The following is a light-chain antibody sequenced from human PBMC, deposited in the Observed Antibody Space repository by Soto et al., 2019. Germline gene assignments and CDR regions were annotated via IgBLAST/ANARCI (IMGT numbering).Light chain of an antibody. J-gene: IGLJ2*01. CDR3: TSYTSSATGV. CDR1: SSDVGGYKY. CDR2: EVS. V-gene: IGLV2-14*01. Sequence: QSALTQPASVSGSPGQSITISRTGTSSDVGGYKYVSWYQQHPGRTPKLIIYEVSNRPSGVSNRFSGSKSGNTASLTISGLQPEDEADYYCTSYTSSATGVFGGGTKVTVL.